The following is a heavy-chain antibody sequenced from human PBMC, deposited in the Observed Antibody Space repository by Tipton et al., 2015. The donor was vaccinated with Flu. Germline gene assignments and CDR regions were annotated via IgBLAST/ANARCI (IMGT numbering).Heavy chain of an antibody. Sequence: TLSLTCTVSGASISSGDYFWTWIRQYPGKGLEWIGNTHYSGSTLYNPSLKSRITISVDTSTNQFSLKMDSLTAADTAVYFCAREPHFAPDGSGAFEYWGQGALVTVSS. J-gene: IGHJ4*02. CDR1: GASISSGDYF. CDR3: AREPHFAPDGSGAFEY. D-gene: IGHD5-12*01. CDR2: THYSGST. V-gene: IGHV4-31*03.